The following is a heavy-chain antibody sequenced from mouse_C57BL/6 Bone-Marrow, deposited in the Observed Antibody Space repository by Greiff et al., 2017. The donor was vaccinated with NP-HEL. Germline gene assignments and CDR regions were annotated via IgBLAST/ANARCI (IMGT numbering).Heavy chain of an antibody. J-gene: IGHJ1*03. D-gene: IGHD2-4*01. CDR1: GFNFKDDY. Sequence: EVQLQQSGAELVRPGASVKLSCTASGFNFKDDYMHWVKQRPEQGLEWIGWIDPDNGDTEYASKFPGKATLTADTSSNTAYLQLSSLTSEDTAVYYCTTEIYYDYDWYFDVWGTGTTVTVSA. V-gene: IGHV14-4*01. CDR3: TTEIYYDYDWYFDV. CDR2: IDPDNGDT.